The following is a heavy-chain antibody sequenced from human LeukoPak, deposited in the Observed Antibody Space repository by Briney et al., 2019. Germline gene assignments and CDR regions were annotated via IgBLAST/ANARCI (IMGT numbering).Heavy chain of an antibody. CDR1: GDSVSSNSVT. J-gene: IGHJ4*02. D-gene: IGHD6-19*01. Sequence: SQTLSLTCAISGDSVSSNSVTWNWIRQSPSRGLEWLGRTYQRSKWYNDYAVSVKSRITINPDISKNQFSLQLNSVTPEDTAVYYCARSPSPYSSGWYFDYWGQGTLVTVSS. V-gene: IGHV6-1*01. CDR3: ARSPSPYSSGWYFDY. CDR2: TYQRSKWYN.